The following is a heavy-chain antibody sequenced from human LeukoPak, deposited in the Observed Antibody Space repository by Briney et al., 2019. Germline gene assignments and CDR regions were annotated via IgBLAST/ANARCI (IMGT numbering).Heavy chain of an antibody. CDR1: GFTFDDYT. CDR2: ISWDGGST. Sequence: GGSLRLSCAASGFTFDDYTMHWVRQAPGKGLEWVSLISWDGGSTYYADSVKGRFTISRDNSKNSLYLQMNSLRTEDTALYYCAKDQVSYSSGWLRGYYFDYWGQGTLVTVSS. CDR3: AKDQVSYSSGWLRGYYFDY. D-gene: IGHD6-19*01. J-gene: IGHJ4*02. V-gene: IGHV3-43*01.